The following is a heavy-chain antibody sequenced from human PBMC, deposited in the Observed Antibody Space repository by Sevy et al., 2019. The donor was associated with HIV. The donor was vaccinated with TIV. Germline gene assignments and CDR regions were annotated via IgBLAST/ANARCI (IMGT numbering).Heavy chain of an antibody. CDR3: AREGCTKPHDY. V-gene: IGHV3-23*01. D-gene: IGHD2-8*01. J-gene: IGHJ4*02. Sequence: GGSLRLSCEASGFTFSKYSMSWVRQAPGKGLEWVSTFSFDCGGINYAHSVKGRFTISRDDSKNTLYLQMNSLRAEDTAVYYCAREGCTKPHDYWGQGTLVTVSS. CDR1: GFTFSKYS. CDR2: FSFDCGGI.